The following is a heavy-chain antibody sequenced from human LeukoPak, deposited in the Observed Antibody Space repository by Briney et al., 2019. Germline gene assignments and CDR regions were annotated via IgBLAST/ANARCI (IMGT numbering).Heavy chain of an antibody. CDR1: GGSFSGYY. CDR3: ARRGGYRNRKRPYYLDY. V-gene: IGHV4-34*01. J-gene: IGHJ4*02. CDR2: INHSGST. Sequence: SETLSLTCAVYGGSFSGYYWSWIRQSPGKGLEWIGEINHSGSTNYNPSLKSRVTISVDTSKNQFSLKLSSVTAADTAVYYCARRGGYRNRKRPYYLDYWGQGTLVTVSS. D-gene: IGHD5-12*01.